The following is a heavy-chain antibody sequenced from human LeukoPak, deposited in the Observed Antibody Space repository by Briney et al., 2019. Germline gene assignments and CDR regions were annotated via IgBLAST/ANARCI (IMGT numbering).Heavy chain of an antibody. Sequence: PGGSLRLSCAASGFTFSSYGMSWVRQAPGKGLEWVSSISSSSSYIYYADSVKGRFTISRDNAKNSLYLQMNSLRAEDTAVYYCARAVLTTVTSYYYYYMDVWGKGTTVTVSS. CDR2: ISSSSSYI. CDR1: GFTFSSYG. J-gene: IGHJ6*03. D-gene: IGHD4-11*01. CDR3: ARAVLTTVTSYYYYYMDV. V-gene: IGHV3-21*01.